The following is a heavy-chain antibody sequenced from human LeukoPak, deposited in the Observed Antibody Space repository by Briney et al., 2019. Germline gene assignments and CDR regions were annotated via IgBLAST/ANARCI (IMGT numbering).Heavy chain of an antibody. CDR3: ARGGYGDYVSVLD. D-gene: IGHD4-17*01. Sequence: GGSLRLSCAASGFTFSSYGMHWVRQAPGQGLEWVAFIRYDGSNKYYADSVKGRFTISRDNSKNTLYLQMNSLRAEDTAVYYCARGGYGDYVSVLDWGQGTLVTVSS. CDR1: GFTFSSYG. J-gene: IGHJ4*02. CDR2: IRYDGSNK. V-gene: IGHV3-30*02.